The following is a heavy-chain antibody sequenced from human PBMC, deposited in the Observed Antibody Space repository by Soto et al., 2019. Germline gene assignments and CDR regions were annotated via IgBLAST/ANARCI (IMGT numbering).Heavy chain of an antibody. V-gene: IGHV3-23*01. CDR2: ISYGGGTT. CDR1: GFSFSSFA. Sequence: GGSLGLSCAASGFSFSSFAMSWVRQAPGKGLEWVSAISYGGGTTYYADSVKGRFTISRDNSKNTLYLQMSSLRAEDTAVYYCAKVSTTVTGFDYWGQGTLVTVSS. CDR3: AKVSTTVTGFDY. J-gene: IGHJ4*02. D-gene: IGHD4-17*01.